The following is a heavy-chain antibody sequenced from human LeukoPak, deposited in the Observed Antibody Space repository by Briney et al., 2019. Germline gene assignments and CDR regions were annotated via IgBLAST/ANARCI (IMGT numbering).Heavy chain of an antibody. CDR1: GFTAGTNS. V-gene: IGHV3-53*01. CDR2: IYSGGST. Sequence: GGSRSFSCQAPGFTAGTNSMSWFRQAPGKGLEWVSVIYSGGSTYADSVKGRFTISRDNSKNTLYLQMNSLRAEDTAVYYCARGYSSGWYWFDPWGQGTLVTVSS. D-gene: IGHD6-19*01. J-gene: IGHJ5*02. CDR3: ARGYSSGWYWFDP.